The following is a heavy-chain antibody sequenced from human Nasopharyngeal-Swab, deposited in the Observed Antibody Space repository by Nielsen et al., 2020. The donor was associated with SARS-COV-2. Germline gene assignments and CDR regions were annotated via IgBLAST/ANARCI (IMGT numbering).Heavy chain of an antibody. CDR2: INPHSGGT. D-gene: IGHD6-19*01. V-gene: IGHV1-2*06. CDR3: ARARYSSGWYVDP. CDR1: GYTFTCYY. J-gene: IGHJ5*02. Sequence: ASVKVYCKASGYTFTCYYMHWVRQAPGQGLEWMGRINPHSGGTNYGQNVQGRDTRTRDTSISTACMELSRLRSDDTAVYYCARARYSSGWYVDPWGQGTLVTVSS.